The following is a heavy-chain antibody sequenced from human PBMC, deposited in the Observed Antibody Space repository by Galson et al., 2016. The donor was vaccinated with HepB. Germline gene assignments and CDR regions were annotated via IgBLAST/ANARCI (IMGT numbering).Heavy chain of an antibody. CDR3: TTAPKAFNWFAP. CDR2: IKSNGNGGTT. J-gene: IGHJ5*02. V-gene: IGHV3-15*01. D-gene: IGHD3-3*02. CDR1: GFTFGDTW. Sequence: SLRLSCAASGFTFGDTWMSWVRQAPGKGLEWVGRIKSNGNGGTTDYTAPVKGRFTISRDDSERMLYLHMNRLRTEDTGVYYCTTAPKAFNWFAPWGRGTLVTVSA.